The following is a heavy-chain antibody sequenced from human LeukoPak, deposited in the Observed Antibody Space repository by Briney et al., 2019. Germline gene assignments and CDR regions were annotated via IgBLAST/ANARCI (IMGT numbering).Heavy chain of an antibody. V-gene: IGHV1-18*01. D-gene: IGHD3-10*01. CDR2: ISAYNGNT. CDR3: ARGSEIVSWFGELSGYYYYGMDV. CDR1: GYTFTSYG. Sequence: ASVKVSCKASGYTFTSYGISWVRQAPGQGLEWMGWISAYNGNTNYAQKLQGRVTMTTDTSTSTAYMELRSLRPDDTAVYYCARGSEIVSWFGELSGYYYYGMDVWGQGTTATVSS. J-gene: IGHJ6*02.